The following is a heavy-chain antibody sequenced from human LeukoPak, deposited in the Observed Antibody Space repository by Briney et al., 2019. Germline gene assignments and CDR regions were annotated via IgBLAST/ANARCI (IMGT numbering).Heavy chain of an antibody. J-gene: IGHJ4*02. CDR2: ISTHNGYT. D-gene: IGHD6-19*01. CDR1: GYTFTSFG. V-gene: IGHV1-18*01. Sequence: GASVKVSCKTSGYTFTSFGLSWVRQAPGQGLERMGWISTHNGYTIYAQKLQGRVTMTTDTSTSTAYMELRSLRSDDTAVYYCARNYTSGGIDYWGQGTLVIVSS. CDR3: ARNYTSGGIDY.